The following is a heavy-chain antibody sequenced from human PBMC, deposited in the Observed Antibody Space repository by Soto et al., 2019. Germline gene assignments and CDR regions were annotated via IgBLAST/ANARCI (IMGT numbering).Heavy chain of an antibody. V-gene: IGHV2-5*02. CDR3: AHTPPSTHPNWFDP. CDR1: GFSLSTSGVG. D-gene: IGHD2-2*01. J-gene: IGHJ5*02. CDR2: IYWDDDK. Sequence: SGPTLVNPTQTLTLTCTFSGFSLSTSGVGVGWIRQPPGKALEWLALIYWDDDKRYSPSLKSRLTITKDTSKNQVALTMTNMDPVDTATYYCAHTPPSTHPNWFDPWGQGTLVTVSS.